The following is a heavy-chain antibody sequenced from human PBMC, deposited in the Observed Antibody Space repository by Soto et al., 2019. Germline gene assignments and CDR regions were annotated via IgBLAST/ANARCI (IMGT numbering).Heavy chain of an antibody. D-gene: IGHD3-22*01. J-gene: IGHJ4*02. CDR2: IYYSGST. CDR3: VTFADETYYYDSSGYLDY. V-gene: IGHV4-39*01. CDR1: GGSISSSSYY. Sequence: SSETLSLTCTVSGGSISSSSYYWGWIRQPPGKGLEWIGSIYYSGSTYYNPSLKSRVTISVDTSKNQFSLKLSSVTAADTAVYYCVTFADETYYYDSSGYLDYWGQGTLVTVSS.